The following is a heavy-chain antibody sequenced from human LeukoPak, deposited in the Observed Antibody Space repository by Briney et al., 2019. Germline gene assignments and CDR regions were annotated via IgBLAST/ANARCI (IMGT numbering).Heavy chain of an antibody. Sequence: PSETLSLTCSVSGGSISTYYWSWIRQPPWKGLEWLGYIHYSGSTTYNASLESRVTISVDTAKNQFSLKLSSVTAADTAIYYCARDVKVGWYFDLWGRGALVTVSS. CDR2: IHYSGST. CDR1: GGSISTYY. J-gene: IGHJ2*01. V-gene: IGHV4-59*01. CDR3: ARDVKVGWYFDL.